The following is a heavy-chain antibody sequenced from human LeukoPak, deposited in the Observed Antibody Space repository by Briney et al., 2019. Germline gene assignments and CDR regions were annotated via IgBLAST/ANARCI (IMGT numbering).Heavy chain of an antibody. CDR3: ASGSSSEKFDY. Sequence: TSETLSLTCAVYGGSFSGYYWSWIRQPPGKGLEWIGYIYYSGSTNYNPSLKSRVTISVDTSKNQFSLKLSSVTAADTAVYYCASGSSSEKFDYWGQGTLVTVSS. D-gene: IGHD6-6*01. CDR2: IYYSGST. CDR1: GGSFSGYY. V-gene: IGHV4-59*01. J-gene: IGHJ4*02.